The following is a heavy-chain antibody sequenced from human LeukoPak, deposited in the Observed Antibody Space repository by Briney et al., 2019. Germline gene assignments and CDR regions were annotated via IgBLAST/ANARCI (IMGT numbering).Heavy chain of an antibody. CDR3: SRERYGSGYYGY. CDR2: IRSKAYGGTT. Sequence: GGSLRLSCAASGFTFGNYGMSWVRQAPGKGLEWVGFIRSKAYGGTTEYAASVKGRFTISRDDSKSIAYLQMNSLKTEDTAVYYCSRERYGSGYYGYWGQGTLVIVSS. J-gene: IGHJ4*02. V-gene: IGHV3-49*04. CDR1: GFTFGNYG. D-gene: IGHD3-3*01.